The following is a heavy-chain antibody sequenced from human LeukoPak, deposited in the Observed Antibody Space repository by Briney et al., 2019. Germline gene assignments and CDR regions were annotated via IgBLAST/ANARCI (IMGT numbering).Heavy chain of an antibody. Sequence: PSETLSLTCTVSGGSISSSCHWGWIRQPPGKGLEWIGNFYYSGNTYYNPSLKSRVPISVATSKNQFSLKLSSVTTADTAVYYCVRLDCYSVSCNSFYGMDVWGQGTTVTVSS. J-gene: IGHJ6*02. CDR2: FYYSGNT. CDR1: GGSISSSCH. CDR3: VRLDCYSVSCNSFYGMDV. D-gene: IGHD2-2*01. V-gene: IGHV4-39*01.